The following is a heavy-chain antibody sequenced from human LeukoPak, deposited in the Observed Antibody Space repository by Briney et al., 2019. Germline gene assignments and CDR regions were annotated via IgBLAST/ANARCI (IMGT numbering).Heavy chain of an antibody. Sequence: GGSLRLSCSASGFTFRSYAVHWVRQAPGKGLEWVGRSRNRAKSYTTDYAASVKGRFTISRDDSKSTLYLQMNSLETEDTAVYYCSRDATGDHWGQGTLVSVSS. CDR2: SRNRAKSYTT. V-gene: IGHV3-72*01. CDR1: GFTFRSYA. CDR3: SRDATGDH. J-gene: IGHJ4*02.